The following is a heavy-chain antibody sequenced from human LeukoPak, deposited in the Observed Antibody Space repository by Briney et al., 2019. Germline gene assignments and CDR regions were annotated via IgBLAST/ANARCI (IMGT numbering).Heavy chain of an antibody. CDR1: GDSISSGTYY. CDR3: ARYSYGYYYFDY. D-gene: IGHD5-18*01. CDR2: INTSGTT. Sequence: PSETLSLTCTVSGDSISSGTYYWSWIRQPAGKGLEWIGRINTSGTTNYDPSLKSRVTISVDTSENQFSLRLSSVTAADTAVYYCARYSYGYYYFDYWGQGTLVTVSS. V-gene: IGHV4-61*02. J-gene: IGHJ4*02.